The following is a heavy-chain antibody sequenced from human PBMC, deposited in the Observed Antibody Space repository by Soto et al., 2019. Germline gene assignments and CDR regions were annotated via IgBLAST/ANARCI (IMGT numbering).Heavy chain of an antibody. V-gene: IGHV3-23*01. CDR2: ISGSGSTI. CDR3: AKVFYYYDSSGYYYFDY. Sequence: GGSLRLSCAASGFTFSSYAVSWVRQAPGKGPEWISSISGSGSTIYYADSVKGRFTISRGNSKNTLYLQMSSLRAEDTAVYYCAKVFYYYDSSGYYYFDYWGQGTLVTVSS. CDR1: GFTFSSYA. J-gene: IGHJ4*02. D-gene: IGHD3-22*01.